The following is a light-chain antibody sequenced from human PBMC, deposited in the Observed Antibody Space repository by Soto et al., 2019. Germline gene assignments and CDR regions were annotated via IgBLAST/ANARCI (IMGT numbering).Light chain of an antibody. J-gene: IGKJ1*01. CDR1: QSISSW. V-gene: IGKV1-5*03. Sequence: DIQMTQSPSTLSASVGDRVTITCRASQSISSWLAWYQQKPGKAPKLLIYKASSLESGVPSRFSGSGSGTDFTLSVSSLQPDDFATQSCQQDESFPRTFGQGTTVVVK. CDR3: QQDESFPRT. CDR2: KAS.